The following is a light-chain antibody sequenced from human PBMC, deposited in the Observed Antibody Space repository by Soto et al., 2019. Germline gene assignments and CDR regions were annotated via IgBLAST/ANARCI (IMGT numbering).Light chain of an antibody. J-gene: IGKJ1*01. Sequence: IPMSRSKSTMSASVGDRVTITCRASQTISFSLAWYQQKPGKAPKLLIYAASSLQSGVPSRFSGSGSGTDFTLTISSLQPEDFATYYCQHDYNYPWTFGQGTKVDIK. V-gene: IGKV1-6*01. CDR3: QHDYNYPWT. CDR1: QTISFS. CDR2: AAS.